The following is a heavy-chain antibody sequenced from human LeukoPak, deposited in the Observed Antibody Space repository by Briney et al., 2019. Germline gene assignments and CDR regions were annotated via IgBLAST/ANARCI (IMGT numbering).Heavy chain of an antibody. J-gene: IGHJ4*02. V-gene: IGHV4-39*01. Sequence: PSETLSLTCTVSGGSISSSSYYWGWIRQPPGKGLEWIGSIYYSGSTYYNPSLKSRVTISVDTSKNQFSLKLSSVTAADTAVYYCARSLAGGSYGYFREPAPGDAFDYWGQGTLVTVSS. CDR3: ARSLAGGSYGYFREPAPGDAFDY. CDR1: GGSISSSSYY. D-gene: IGHD5-18*01. CDR2: IYYSGST.